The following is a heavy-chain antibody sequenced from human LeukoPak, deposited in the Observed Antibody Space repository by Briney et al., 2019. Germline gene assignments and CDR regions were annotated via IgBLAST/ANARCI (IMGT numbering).Heavy chain of an antibody. CDR1: GGSISSYY. CDR3: ARTLDGDGNDY. Sequence: NPSETLSLTCTVSGGSISSYYWSWIRQPPGKGLEWIGYIYYSGSTNYNPSLKSRVTISVDTSKNQFSLKLSSVTAADTAVYYCARTLDGDGNDYWGQGTLVTVSS. D-gene: IGHD4-17*01. V-gene: IGHV4-59*01. J-gene: IGHJ4*02. CDR2: IYYSGST.